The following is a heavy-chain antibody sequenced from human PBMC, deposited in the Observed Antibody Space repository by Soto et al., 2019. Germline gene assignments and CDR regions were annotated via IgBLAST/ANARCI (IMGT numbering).Heavy chain of an antibody. D-gene: IGHD4-17*01. V-gene: IGHV3-64D*06. Sequence: GGSLRLSCSASGFTFSMFSMHWVRQAPGKGLEYVSGISSNGDSTYYADSVKGRFTISRDNSKNTLYLQMSSLRAVDTAVYYCVKDRYTVQMTHTWGQGTLVTVSS. CDR1: GFTFSMFS. J-gene: IGHJ5*02. CDR2: ISSNGDST. CDR3: VKDRYTVQMTHT.